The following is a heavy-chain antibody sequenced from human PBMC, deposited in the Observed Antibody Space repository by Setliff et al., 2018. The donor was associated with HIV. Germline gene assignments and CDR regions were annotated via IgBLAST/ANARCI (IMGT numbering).Heavy chain of an antibody. CDR1: GYTLTELS. Sequence: ASVKVSCKVSGYTLTELSIHWVRQAPGKGLEWMGWINTENGNPTYAQGFTGRFVFSLDTSVNTAYLHISSLKPEDAAVYYCARDVATIGAKFYYPYMDVWGKGTTVTVSS. J-gene: IGHJ6*03. CDR2: INTENGNP. D-gene: IGHD5-12*01. V-gene: IGHV7-4-1*02. CDR3: ARDVATIGAKFYYPYMDV.